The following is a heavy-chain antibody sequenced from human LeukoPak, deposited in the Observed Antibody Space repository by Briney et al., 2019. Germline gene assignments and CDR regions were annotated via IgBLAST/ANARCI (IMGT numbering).Heavy chain of an antibody. CDR3: AREHSSSWYVDY. V-gene: IGHV3-30*02. CDR2: IRYDGSNK. CDR1: GFTFSSYV. D-gene: IGHD6-13*01. J-gene: IGHJ4*02. Sequence: GGSLRLSCAASGFTFSSYVMHWVRQAPGKGLEWVAFIRYDGSNKYYANSVKGRFTISRDNAKNSLYLQMNSLRAEDTAVYYCAREHSSSWYVDYWGQGTLVTVSS.